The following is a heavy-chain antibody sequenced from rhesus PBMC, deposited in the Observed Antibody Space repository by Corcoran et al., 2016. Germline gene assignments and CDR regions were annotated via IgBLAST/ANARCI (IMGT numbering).Heavy chain of an antibody. CDR3: ARDIAAALFDY. CDR2: IYCSSGIT. J-gene: IGHJ4*01. D-gene: IGHD6-25*01. V-gene: IGHV4-76*01. CDR1: GGSISGGYD. Sequence: QVQLQESGPGVVKPSETLSLTCAVSGGSISGGYDWSWIRQHPGKGLEWIGYIYCSSGITNYNPSLRNRVTISKDASKNEFSLKLSSVTAADTAVYYCARDIAAALFDYWGQGVLVTVSS.